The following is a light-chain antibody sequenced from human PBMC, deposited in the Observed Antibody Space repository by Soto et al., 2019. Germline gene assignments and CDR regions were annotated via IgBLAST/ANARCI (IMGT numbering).Light chain of an antibody. V-gene: IGKV3-15*01. CDR2: GAS. CDR1: QSVSSN. CDR3: QKYNSWPPLS. J-gene: IGKJ4*01. Sequence: EIVMTQSPATLSVSPGERATLSCRASQSVSSNLAWYQQKPGQAPRLLIYGASTRVTGIPDRFSGSGSGTEFTLTISSLQSEDLAVYYCQKYNSWPPLSFGGGTKVEIK.